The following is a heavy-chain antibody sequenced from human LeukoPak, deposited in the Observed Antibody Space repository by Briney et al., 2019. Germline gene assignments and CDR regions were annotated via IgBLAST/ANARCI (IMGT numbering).Heavy chain of an antibody. Sequence: GGSLRLSCAASGFTFSSYSMNWVRQAPGKGLEWVSSISSSSSYIYYADSVKGRFTISRDNSKNTVYLQMNSLRAEDTAVYHCAKEGGNCGWYDFDYWGQGTLVTVSS. CDR3: AKEGGNCGWYDFDY. D-gene: IGHD6-19*01. CDR1: GFTFSSYS. J-gene: IGHJ4*02. V-gene: IGHV3-21*04. CDR2: ISSSSSYI.